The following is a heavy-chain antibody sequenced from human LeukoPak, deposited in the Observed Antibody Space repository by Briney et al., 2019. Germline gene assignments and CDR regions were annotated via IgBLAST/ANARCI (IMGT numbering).Heavy chain of an antibody. CDR3: ARGDIYWDY. Sequence: ASVKVSCTASGYTFTAYYVHWVRQAPGQGPEWMGWIHPNSGGTKYAQNFQGRVTMTRDTSITTAYMELSSLRSDDTAVYYCARGDIYWDYWGQGTQVTVSS. J-gene: IGHJ4*02. CDR1: GYTFTAYY. D-gene: IGHD2-15*01. CDR2: IHPNSGGT. V-gene: IGHV1-2*02.